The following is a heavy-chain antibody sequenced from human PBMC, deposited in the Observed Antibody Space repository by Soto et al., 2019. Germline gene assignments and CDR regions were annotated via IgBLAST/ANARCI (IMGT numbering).Heavy chain of an antibody. CDR2: INPSGGST. D-gene: IGHD3-22*01. Sequence: GASVKVSCKASGYTFTSYYMHWVRQAPGQGLEWMGIINPSGGSTSYAQKFQGRVTMTRDTSTSTVYMELSSLRSEDTAVYYCARGPSSGYYYFAFDIWGQGTMVTVSS. J-gene: IGHJ3*02. V-gene: IGHV1-46*01. CDR1: GYTFTSYY. CDR3: ARGPSSGYYYFAFDI.